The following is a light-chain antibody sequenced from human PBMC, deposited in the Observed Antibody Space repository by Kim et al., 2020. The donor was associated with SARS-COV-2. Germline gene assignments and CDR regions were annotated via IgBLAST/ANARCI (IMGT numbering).Light chain of an antibody. CDR2: DVS. V-gene: IGLV2-14*03. J-gene: IGLJ3*02. Sequence: GQSITLSCTGSSSDVGAYNSVSCYQQHPGKAPKLMISDVSTRPSGVSNRFSGSKSGNTASLTISGPQPEDEADYYCSSYASSSPWVFGGGTQLTVL. CDR1: SSDVGAYNS. CDR3: SSYASSSPWV.